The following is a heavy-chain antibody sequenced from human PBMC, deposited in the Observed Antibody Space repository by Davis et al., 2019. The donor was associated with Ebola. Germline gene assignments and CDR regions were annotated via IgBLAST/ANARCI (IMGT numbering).Heavy chain of an antibody. Sequence: GESLKISCAASGFTFSSYGMHWVRQAPGKGLEWVAVIWYDGSNKYYADSVKGRFTISRDNSKNTLYLQMNSLRAEDTAVYYCARGDGSGSYSLAYWGQGTLVTVSS. J-gene: IGHJ4*02. CDR1: GFTFSSYG. V-gene: IGHV3-33*01. D-gene: IGHD3-10*01. CDR3: ARGDGSGSYSLAY. CDR2: IWYDGSNK.